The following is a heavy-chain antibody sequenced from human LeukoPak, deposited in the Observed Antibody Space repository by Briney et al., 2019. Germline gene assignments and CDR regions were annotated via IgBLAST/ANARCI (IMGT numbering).Heavy chain of an antibody. CDR3: ARRRGSGSYYQVGTFDY. V-gene: IGHV4-39*01. CDR2: IYYSGST. Sequence: SETLSLTCTVSGGSLSSYYWGWIRQPPGKGLEWIGSIYYSGSTYYNPSLKSRVTISVDTSKNQFSLKLSSVTAADTAVYYCARRRGSGSYYQVGTFDYWGQGTLVTVSS. J-gene: IGHJ4*02. D-gene: IGHD3-10*01. CDR1: GGSLSSYY.